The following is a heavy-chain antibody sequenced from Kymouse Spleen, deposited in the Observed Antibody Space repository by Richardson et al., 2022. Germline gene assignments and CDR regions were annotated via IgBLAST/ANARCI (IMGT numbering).Heavy chain of an antibody. CDR2: INHSGST. D-gene: IGHD2-8*01. CDR1: GGSFSGYY. Sequence: QVQLQQWGAGLLKPSETLSLTCAVYGGSFSGYYWSWIRQPPGKGLEWIGEINHSGSTNYNPSLKSRVTISVDTSKNQFSLKLSSVTAADTAVYYCARERYCTNGVCYPFFDYWGQGTLVTVSS. J-gene: IGHJ4*02. V-gene: IGHV4-34*01. CDR3: ARERYCTNGVCYPFFDY.